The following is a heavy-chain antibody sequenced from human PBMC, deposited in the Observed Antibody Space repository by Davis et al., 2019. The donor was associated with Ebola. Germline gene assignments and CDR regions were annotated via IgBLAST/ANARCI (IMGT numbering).Heavy chain of an antibody. CDR1: GFTFSSYS. J-gene: IGHJ6*02. D-gene: IGHD6-13*01. CDR3: ARESSSWYRDYYYYGMDV. CDR2: ISSSSSTI. Sequence: PGGSLRLSCAASGFTFSSYSMNWVRQAPGKGLEWVSYISSSSSTIYYADSVKGRFTISRDNAKNSLYLQMNSLRDEDTAVYYCARESSSWYRDYYYYGMDVWGQGTTVTVSS. V-gene: IGHV3-48*02.